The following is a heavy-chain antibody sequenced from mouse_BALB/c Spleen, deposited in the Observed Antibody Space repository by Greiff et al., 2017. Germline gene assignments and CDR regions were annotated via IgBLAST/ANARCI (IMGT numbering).Heavy chain of an antibody. Sequence: EVMLVESGGGLVKPGGSLKLSCAASGFTFSSYAMSWVRQTPEKRLEWVASISSGGSTYYPDSVKGRFTISRDNARNILYLQMSSLRSEDTAMYYCARGEGYYFDYWGQGTTLTVSS. CDR2: ISSGGST. J-gene: IGHJ2*01. V-gene: IGHV5-6-5*01. CDR1: GFTFSSYA. CDR3: ARGEGYYFDY.